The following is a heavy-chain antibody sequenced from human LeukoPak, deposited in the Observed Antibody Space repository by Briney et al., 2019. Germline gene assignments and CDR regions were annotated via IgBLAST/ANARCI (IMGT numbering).Heavy chain of an antibody. D-gene: IGHD3-9*01. CDR1: GGSISSYY. V-gene: IGHV4-59*01. CDR3: ARGDILTGYYPPDY. CDR2: IYYSGST. Sequence: PSETLSLTCTVSGGSISSYYWSWIRQPPGKGLEWIGYIYYSGSTNYNPSLKSRVTISVDTSKNQFSLKLSSVIAADTAVYYCARGDILTGYYPPDYWGQGTLVTVSS. J-gene: IGHJ4*02.